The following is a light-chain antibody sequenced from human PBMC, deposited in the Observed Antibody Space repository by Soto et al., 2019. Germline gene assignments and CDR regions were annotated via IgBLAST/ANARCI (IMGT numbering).Light chain of an antibody. CDR3: QQRSNWPPS. CDR2: GAS. Sequence: EILMTQSPATLSVSPGERATLSCRASQSADSNLAWYQQKPGQAPRLLIYGASTRATGISTRFSGSGSGTDFTLTISSLEPEDFAVYYCQQRSNWPPSFGQGTRLEI. CDR1: QSADSN. J-gene: IGKJ5*01. V-gene: IGKV3-15*01.